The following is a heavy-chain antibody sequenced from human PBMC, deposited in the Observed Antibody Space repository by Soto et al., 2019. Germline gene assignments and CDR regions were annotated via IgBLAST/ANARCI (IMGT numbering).Heavy chain of an antibody. CDR1: GGTFSSYA. J-gene: IGHJ6*02. D-gene: IGHD4-17*01. CDR3: ATFYGDYIVKYYYGMDV. V-gene: IGHV1-69*13. Sequence: SVKVSCKASGGTFSSYAISWVRQAPGQGLEWMGGIIPIFGTANYAQKFQGRVTITADESTSTAYMELSSLRSEDTAVYYCATFYGDYIVKYYYGMDVWGQGTTVTVSS. CDR2: IIPIFGTA.